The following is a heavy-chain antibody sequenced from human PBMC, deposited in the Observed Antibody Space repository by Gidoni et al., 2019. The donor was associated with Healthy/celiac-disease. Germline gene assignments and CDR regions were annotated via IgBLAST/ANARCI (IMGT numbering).Heavy chain of an antibody. CDR1: GYTLTELS. Sequence: QVQLVQSGAEVKKPGASVKVSCKVSGYTLTELSMHWVRQAPGKGLEWMGGFDPEDGETIYAQKFQGRVTMTEDTSTDTAYMELSSLRSEDTAVYYCATNGGVGWELLYYFDYWGQGTLVTVSS. D-gene: IGHD1-26*01. V-gene: IGHV1-24*01. J-gene: IGHJ4*02. CDR3: ATNGGVGWELLYYFDY. CDR2: FDPEDGET.